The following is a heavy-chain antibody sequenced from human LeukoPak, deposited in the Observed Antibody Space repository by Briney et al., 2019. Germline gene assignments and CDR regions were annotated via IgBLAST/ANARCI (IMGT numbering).Heavy chain of an antibody. Sequence: SETLSLTCTVSGYSISSVYYWGWIRQPPGKGLEWIGSIYYSGSTYYNPSLKGRVTISVDTSKNQFSLKLSSVTAADTAVYYCARHATMVRGAGSASFDYWGQGTLVTVSS. CDR2: IYYSGST. V-gene: IGHV4-38-2*02. J-gene: IGHJ4*02. D-gene: IGHD3-10*01. CDR1: GYSISSVYY. CDR3: ARHATMVRGAGSASFDY.